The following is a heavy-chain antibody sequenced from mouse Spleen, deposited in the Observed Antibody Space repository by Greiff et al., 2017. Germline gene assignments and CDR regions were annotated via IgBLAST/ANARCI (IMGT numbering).Heavy chain of an antibody. CDR1: GYTFTSYD. CDR3: AKITTVVARGAMDY. J-gene: IGHJ4*01. Sequence: QVQLKESGPELVKPGASVKLSCKASGYTFTSYDINWVKQRPGQGLEWIGWIYPRDGSTKYNEKFKGKATLTVDTSSSTAYMELHSLTSEDSAVYFCAKITTVVARGAMDYWGQGTSVTVSS. CDR2: IYPRDGST. V-gene: IGHV1-85*01. D-gene: IGHD1-1*01.